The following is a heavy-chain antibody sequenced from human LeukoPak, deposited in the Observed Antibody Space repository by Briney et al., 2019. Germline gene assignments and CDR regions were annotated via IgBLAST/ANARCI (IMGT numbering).Heavy chain of an antibody. CDR2: IYYSGST. CDR3: ARILGYCSSTSCWSYMDV. D-gene: IGHD2-2*01. CDR1: GGSISSYY. Sequence: SETLSLTCTVSGGSISSYYWSWIRQPPGKGLEWSGYIYYSGSTNYNPSLKSRVTISVDTSKNQFSLKLSSVTAADTAVYYCARILGYCSSTSCWSYMDVWGKGTTVTISS. V-gene: IGHV4-59*01. J-gene: IGHJ6*03.